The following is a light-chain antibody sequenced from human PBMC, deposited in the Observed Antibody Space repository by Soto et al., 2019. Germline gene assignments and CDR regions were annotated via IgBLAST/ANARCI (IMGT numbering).Light chain of an antibody. CDR1: QTVPSR. J-gene: IGKJ5*01. CDR3: QQYKSWPPIT. V-gene: IGKV3-15*01. Sequence: EIVLTQSPATLSVSPGEGVPLSCRASQTVPSRIAWYQQKPGQAPRLLIYGASTRATGVPDRFSGTGSGTEFTLTISSLKSEDYGVYYCQQYKSWPPITFGQGTRLEI. CDR2: GAS.